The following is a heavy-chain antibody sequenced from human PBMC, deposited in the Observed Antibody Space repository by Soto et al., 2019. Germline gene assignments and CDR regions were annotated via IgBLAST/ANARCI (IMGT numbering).Heavy chain of an antibody. CDR1: GFTFSSYG. Sequence: PGGSLRLSCAASGFTFSSYGMHWVRQAPGKGLEWVAVIWYDGSNKYYADSVKGRFTISRDNSKNTLYLQMNSLRAEDTAVYYCARGVRRLWFGELLAVDAHDAFDIWGQGTMVTVSS. D-gene: IGHD3-10*01. CDR3: ARGVRRLWFGELLAVDAHDAFDI. V-gene: IGHV3-33*01. J-gene: IGHJ3*02. CDR2: IWYDGSNK.